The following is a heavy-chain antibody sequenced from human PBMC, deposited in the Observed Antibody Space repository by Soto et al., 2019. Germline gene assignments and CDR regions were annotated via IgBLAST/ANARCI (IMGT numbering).Heavy chain of an antibody. V-gene: IGHV4-59*11. CDR3: ARAFRVPRVGYYYYGMDV. J-gene: IGHJ6*02. CDR1: GGSISSHY. D-gene: IGHD1-26*01. CDR2: IYYSGST. Sequence: SETLSLTCTVSGGSISSHYWSWIRQPPGKGLEWIGYIYYSGSTNYNPSLKSRVTISVDTSKNQFSLKLSSVTAADTAVYYCARAFRVPRVGYYYYGMDVWGQGTTVTVSS.